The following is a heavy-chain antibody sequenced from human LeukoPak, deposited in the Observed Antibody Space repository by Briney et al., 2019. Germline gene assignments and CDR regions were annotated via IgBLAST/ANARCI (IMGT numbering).Heavy chain of an antibody. CDR3: GRDIGAAIGH. CDR2: TYYRSKWYN. V-gene: IGHV6-1*01. J-gene: IGHJ4*02. CDR1: GDSVSSYSAG. D-gene: IGHD6-13*01. Sequence: SQTLSLTCAISGDSVSSYSAGWNWIRQSPSRGLEWLGRTYYRSKWYNEYALSVRSRITISPDTSKNQVSLQLNSVTPDDTAFFYCGRDIGAAIGHWGQGTLVTVSS.